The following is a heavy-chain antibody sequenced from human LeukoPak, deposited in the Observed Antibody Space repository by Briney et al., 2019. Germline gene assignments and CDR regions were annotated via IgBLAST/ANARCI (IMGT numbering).Heavy chain of an antibody. J-gene: IGHJ4*02. V-gene: IGHV3-7*01. CDR3: ARGRYSSRSGGYYFDI. Sequence: LPGGSLRLSCAASGFSFSTYWMSWVRQAPGKGLEWVANIKKDGIEKYYVESVKGRFTISRDNAKNSLYLQMNSLRAEDTAVYYCARGRYSSRSGGYYFDIWGQGTLVTVSS. CDR1: GFSFSTYW. CDR2: IKKDGIEK. D-gene: IGHD2-2*01.